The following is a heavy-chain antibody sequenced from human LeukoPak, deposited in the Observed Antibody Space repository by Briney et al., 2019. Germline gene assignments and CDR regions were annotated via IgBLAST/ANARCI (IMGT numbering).Heavy chain of an antibody. CDR2: IGTRSNPI. D-gene: IGHD3-10*01. CDR3: AREARGSERDFDY. J-gene: IGHJ4*02. CDR1: GFSFSDFY. Sequence: GGSLRLSCAASGFSFSDFYMSWIRQAPGMGLEWISYIGTRSNPIYYADSVKGRFTISRDDAKNSLYLQMNSLRDEDTAVYFCAREARGSERDFDYWGQGILVTVSS. V-gene: IGHV3-11*01.